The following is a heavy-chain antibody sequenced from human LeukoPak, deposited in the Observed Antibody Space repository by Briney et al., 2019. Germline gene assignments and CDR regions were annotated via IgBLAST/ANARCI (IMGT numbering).Heavy chain of an antibody. CDR2: IIPIFGTA. CDR3: ARSGDPVYYYYYYYMDV. V-gene: IGHV1-69*01. D-gene: IGHD2-21*01. CDR1: GGTFSSYA. J-gene: IGHJ6*03. Sequence: GASVKVTCKASGGTFSSYAISWVRLAPGQGLEWMGGIIPIFGTANYAQKFQGRVTITADESTSTAYMELSSLRSEDTAVYYCARSGDPVYYYYYYYMDVWGKGTTVTVSS.